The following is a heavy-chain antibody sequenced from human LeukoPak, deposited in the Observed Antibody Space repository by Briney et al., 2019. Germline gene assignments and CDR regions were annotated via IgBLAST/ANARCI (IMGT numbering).Heavy chain of an antibody. D-gene: IGHD4/OR15-4a*01. V-gene: IGHV3-48*04. CDR3: AKEHPYGAKSFDY. J-gene: IGHJ4*02. CDR1: GFTFSSYS. CDR2: ISSSSSTI. Sequence: PGGSLRLSCAASGFTFSSYSMNWVRQAPGKGLEWVSYISSSSSTIYYADSVKGRFTISRDNAKNSLYLQMNSLRAEDTALYYCAKEHPYGAKSFDYWGQGTLVTVSS.